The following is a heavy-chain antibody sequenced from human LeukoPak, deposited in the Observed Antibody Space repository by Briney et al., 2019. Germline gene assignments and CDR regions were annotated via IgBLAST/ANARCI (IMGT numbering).Heavy chain of an antibody. J-gene: IGHJ3*02. CDR1: GGTFSSYA. CDR2: IISLFGTA. D-gene: IGHD4-11*01. CDR3: ARNGDGVDYRNSYDAFDI. Sequence: SVNVSCKASGGTFSSYAISGVTQAPGEGLEWMGGIISLFGTANYAQSFQGRVTITTDESTSTASMELSSVRSEDTAVYYCARNGDGVDYRNSYDAFDIWGQGTMVTVSS. V-gene: IGHV1-69*05.